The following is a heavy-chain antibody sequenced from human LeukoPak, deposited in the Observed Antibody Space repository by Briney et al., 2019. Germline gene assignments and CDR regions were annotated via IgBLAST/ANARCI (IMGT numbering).Heavy chain of an antibody. Sequence: ASVKVSCKASGYTFTGYYMHWVRQAPGQGREWMGWINPNSGGTNYAQKFQGRVTMTRDTSISTAYMELSRLRSDDTAVYYCARDRTYYYDSSGSDSWGQGTLVTVSS. D-gene: IGHD3-22*01. V-gene: IGHV1-2*02. CDR3: ARDRTYYYDSSGSDS. J-gene: IGHJ4*02. CDR1: GYTFTGYY. CDR2: INPNSGGT.